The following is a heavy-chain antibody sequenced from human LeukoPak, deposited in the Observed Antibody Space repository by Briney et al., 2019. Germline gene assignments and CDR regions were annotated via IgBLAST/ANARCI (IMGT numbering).Heavy chain of an antibody. J-gene: IGHJ4*02. CDR3: ARAGGSGTYSTYYFDY. V-gene: IGHV3-48*03. CDR2: IDSTDNII. D-gene: IGHD3-10*01. CDR1: GFSFSSYE. Sequence: GGSLRLSCAASGFSFSSYEMNWVRQAPGKGLEWVSDIDSTDNIIYYADSVKGRFIISRDNAKNSLYLQMNSLRTEDTAVYYCARAGGSGTYSTYYFDYWGQGTLVTVSS.